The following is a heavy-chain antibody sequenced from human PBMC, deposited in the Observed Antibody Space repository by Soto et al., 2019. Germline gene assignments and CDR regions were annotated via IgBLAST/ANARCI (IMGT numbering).Heavy chain of an antibody. CDR2: ISYDGSNK. CDR1: GFTFSSYA. CDR3: ARALEGRYYDFWSGYSPYYYYGMDV. J-gene: IGHJ6*02. Sequence: VQLVESGGGLVQPGGSLRLSCAASGFTFSSYAMHWVRQAPGKGLEWVAVISYDGSNKYYADSVKGRFTISRDNSKNTLYLQMNSLRAEDTAVYYCARALEGRYYDFWSGYSPYYYYGMDVWGQGTTVTVSS. D-gene: IGHD3-3*01. V-gene: IGHV3-30-3*01.